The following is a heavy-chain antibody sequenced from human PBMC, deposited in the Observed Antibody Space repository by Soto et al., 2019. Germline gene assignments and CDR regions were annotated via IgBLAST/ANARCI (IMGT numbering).Heavy chain of an antibody. V-gene: IGHV4-59*01. CDR1: GGSIISYY. Sequence: SETLSLTCTVSGGSIISYYWSWIRQPPGKGLEWIGYIYYSGSTNYNPSLKSRVTISVDTSKNQFSLKLSSVTAADTAVYYCARVRYYYGSGSYYVDYWGQGTLVTVS. D-gene: IGHD3-10*01. CDR3: ARVRYYYGSGSYYVDY. J-gene: IGHJ4*02. CDR2: IYYSGST.